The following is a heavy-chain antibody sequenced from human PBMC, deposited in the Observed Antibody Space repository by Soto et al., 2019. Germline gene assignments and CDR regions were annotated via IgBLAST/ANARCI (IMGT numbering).Heavy chain of an antibody. CDR1: GGTFSSYA. CDR3: TRDYKLAYSSSWYLAGYWFDP. D-gene: IGHD6-13*01. V-gene: IGHV1-69*13. Sequence: GASVKVSCKASGGTFSSYAISWVRQAPGQGLEWMGGIIPIFGTANYAQKFQGRVTITADESTSTAYMELSSLRSEDTAVYYCTRDYKLAYSSSWYLAGYWFDPWGQGTLVTVSS. J-gene: IGHJ5*02. CDR2: IIPIFGTA.